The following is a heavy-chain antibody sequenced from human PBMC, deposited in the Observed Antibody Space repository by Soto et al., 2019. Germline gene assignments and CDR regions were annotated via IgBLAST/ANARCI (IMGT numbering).Heavy chain of an antibody. CDR1: GGAISGYY. CDR2: IYSSGST. D-gene: IGHD3-3*01. V-gene: IGHV4-4*07. J-gene: IGHJ5*02. Sequence: SETLSLTCTVTGGAISGYYWTWIRQSDGEGLEWIGRIYSSGSTNCNPSLKSRVTISLDTSMNYFSLRLSSVTAADTAVYYCARGQRFSDWFDPWGQGTLVTVSS. CDR3: ARGQRFSDWFDP.